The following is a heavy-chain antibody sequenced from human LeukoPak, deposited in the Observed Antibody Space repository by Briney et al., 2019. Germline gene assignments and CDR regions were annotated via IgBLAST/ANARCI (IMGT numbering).Heavy chain of an antibody. CDR3: ARRTYYYASGSYSPPRY. CDR1: GGSFSGYY. CDR2: INHRGST. V-gene: IGHV4-34*01. J-gene: IGHJ4*02. Sequence: SDTLSLTCAVYGGSFSGYYWNWIRQPPGKGLEWIGEINHRGSTNYNPSLKSRVTISVDTSNNQFSLKLNSVTAADTAVYYCARRTYYYASGSYSPPRYWGQGTLVTVSS. D-gene: IGHD3-10*01.